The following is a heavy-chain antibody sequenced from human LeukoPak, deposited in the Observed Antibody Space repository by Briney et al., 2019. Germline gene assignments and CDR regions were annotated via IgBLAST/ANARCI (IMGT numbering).Heavy chain of an antibody. Sequence: SETLSLTCAVSGGSISSYYWSWIRQPPGKGLEWIGYIYYSGSTNYNPSLKSRVTISVDTSKNQFSLKLSSVTAADTAVYYCARESRYCSSTSCYAGIRFDYWGQGTLVTVSS. CDR1: GGSISSYY. J-gene: IGHJ4*02. CDR2: IYYSGST. V-gene: IGHV4-59*01. D-gene: IGHD2-2*01. CDR3: ARESRYCSSTSCYAGIRFDY.